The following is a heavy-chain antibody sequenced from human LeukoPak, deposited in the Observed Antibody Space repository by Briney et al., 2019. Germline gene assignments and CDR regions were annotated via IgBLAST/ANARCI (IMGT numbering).Heavy chain of an antibody. CDR3: ARAGGYCSGGSCYRGYSWFVP. J-gene: IGHJ5*02. V-gene: IGHV3-33*01. D-gene: IGHD2-15*01. CDR1: GFTFSSSG. CDR2: ILYNGSNK. Sequence: PGGSLRLSCAASGFTFSSSGMHWVRQAPGKGLEWVAVILYNGSNKYYADSVKGRFTISRDNSKNTLYLQMNSLIVEATAVYYCARAGGYCSGGSCYRGYSWFVPWGQGTLVTVPS.